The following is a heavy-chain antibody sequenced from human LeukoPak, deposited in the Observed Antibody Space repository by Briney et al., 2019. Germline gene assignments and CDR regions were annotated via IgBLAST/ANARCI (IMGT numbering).Heavy chain of an antibody. CDR3: ARFGGGGYNSAEYYFDY. V-gene: IGHV4-59*01. CDR1: GGSFSGYY. CDR2: IYYSGST. Sequence: SETLSLTCAVYGGSFSGYYWSWIRQPPGKGLEWIGYIYYSGSTNYNPSLKSRVTISVDTSKNQFSLKLSSVTAADTAVYYCARFGGGGYNSAEYYFDYWGQGTLVTVSS. J-gene: IGHJ4*02. D-gene: IGHD5-24*01.